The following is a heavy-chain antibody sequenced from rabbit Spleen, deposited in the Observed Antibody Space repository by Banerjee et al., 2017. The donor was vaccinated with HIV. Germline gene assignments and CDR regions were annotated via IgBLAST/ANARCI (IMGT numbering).Heavy chain of an antibody. CDR1: GFSFSSGW. D-gene: IGHD2-1*01. J-gene: IGHJ3*01. CDR3: ARHADWVGLDL. Sequence: QSLEESGGDLVKPEGSLTLTCKASGFSFSSGWMCWVRQAPGKGLEWIACIYSGDGRTGYASWAKGLFTISKPSSTTVTLQMTSLTAADTATYFCARHADWVGLDLWGQGTLVTVS. CDR2: IYSGDGRT. V-gene: IGHV1S40*01.